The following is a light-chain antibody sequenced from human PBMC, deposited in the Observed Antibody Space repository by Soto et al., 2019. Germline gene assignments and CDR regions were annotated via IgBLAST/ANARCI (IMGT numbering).Light chain of an antibody. J-gene: IGKJ5*01. V-gene: IGKV1-33*01. CDR3: QQSYTSIT. CDR1: QNINNY. CDR2: DAS. Sequence: DIQMTQSPSSLSASVGDRVTITCQASQNINNYLNWYQQKPGRAPKLLIYDASNLEAGVPSRFRGSGSGTDFTFTISSLQPEDFATYYCQQSYTSITFGQGTRLEIK.